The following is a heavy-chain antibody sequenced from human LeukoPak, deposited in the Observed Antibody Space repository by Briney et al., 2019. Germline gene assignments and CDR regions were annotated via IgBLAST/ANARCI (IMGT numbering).Heavy chain of an antibody. D-gene: IGHD3-10*01. J-gene: IGHJ1*01. V-gene: IGHV4-59*12. CDR1: GGSISSYY. CDR2: IYYSGST. CDR3: ARVSTMVRTQYFQH. Sequence: SETLSLTCTVSGGSISSYYWSWIRQPPGKGLEWIGYIYYSGSTNYNPSLKSRVTISVDKSKNQFSLKLSSVTAADTAVYYCARVSTMVRTQYFQHWGQGTLVTVSS.